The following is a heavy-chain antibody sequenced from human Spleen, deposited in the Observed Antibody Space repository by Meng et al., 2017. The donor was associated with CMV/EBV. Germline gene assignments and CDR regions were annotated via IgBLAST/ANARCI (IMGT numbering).Heavy chain of an antibody. CDR1: GYSFTDYY. J-gene: IGHJ6*02. CDR2: INPRSGDT. D-gene: IGHD1-26*01. Sequence: ASVKVSCKASGYSFTDYYIHWVRQAPGQGLEWMGWINPRSGDTSYAQKFQGRVTMTRDTSISTAYMELNGLRSDDTAVYFCARESGSETDYYYYYALDVWGQGTTVTVSS. V-gene: IGHV1-2*02. CDR3: ARESGSETDYYYYYALDV.